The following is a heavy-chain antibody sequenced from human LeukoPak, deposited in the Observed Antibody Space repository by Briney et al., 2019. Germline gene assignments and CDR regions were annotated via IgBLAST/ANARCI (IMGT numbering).Heavy chain of an antibody. V-gene: IGHV3-66*01. CDR3: ARGAVYSSGWYDY. CDR1: RFTVSSSNY. Sequence: PGGSLRLSCAASRFTVSSSNYMTWVRQPPGKGLEWVSVIYSGGTTYYADSVKGRFTISRDNSKNTLYLQMNSLRAEDTAVYYCARGAVYSSGWYDYWGQGTLVTVSS. J-gene: IGHJ4*02. D-gene: IGHD6-19*01. CDR2: IYSGGTT.